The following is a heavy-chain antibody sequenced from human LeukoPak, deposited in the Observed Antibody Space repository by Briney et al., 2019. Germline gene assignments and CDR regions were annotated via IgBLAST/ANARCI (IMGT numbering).Heavy chain of an antibody. CDR1: GYTFTSND. CDR2: MNPNSGNT. CDR3: ASPTSKYDSSGYYPLDY. J-gene: IGHJ4*02. V-gene: IGHV1-8*01. Sequence: ASVKVSCKASGYTFTSNDINWWRQATGQGLELMGWMNPNSGNTGYAQKFHGRGTMSRNTAISTAYMELSSLTSEHSALYCCASPTSKYDSSGYYPLDYWGQGTLVTVSS. D-gene: IGHD3-22*01.